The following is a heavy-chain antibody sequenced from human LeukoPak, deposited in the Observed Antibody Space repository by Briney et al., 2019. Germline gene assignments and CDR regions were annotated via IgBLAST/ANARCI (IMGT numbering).Heavy chain of an antibody. D-gene: IGHD4-17*01. Sequence: PGGSLRLSCGASGYTLSSYPMSWGHQGTGKVVGWVSPYKGSGGSTYYADSVKGRFTISRDNSKNTLYLQMNSLRAEDTAVYYCARGVGRLVTTFNYYYYYMDVWGKGTTVTVSS. V-gene: IGHV3-23*01. CDR3: ARGVGRLVTTFNYYYYYMDV. CDR2: YKGSGGST. J-gene: IGHJ6*03. CDR1: GYTLSSYP.